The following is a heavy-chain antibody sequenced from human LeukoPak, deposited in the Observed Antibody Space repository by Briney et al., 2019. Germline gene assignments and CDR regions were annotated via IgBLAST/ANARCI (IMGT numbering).Heavy chain of an antibody. CDR1: GFTFDDYA. J-gene: IGHJ5*02. D-gene: IGHD5-12*01. V-gene: IGHV3-9*01. Sequence: GRSLRLTCAASGFTFDDYAMPWVRQAPGKGLEWVSGISWNSGSIGYADSVKGRFTISRDNAKNSLYLQMNSLRAEDTALYYCAKEGLPMSGFDPWGQGTLVTVSS. CDR3: AKEGLPMSGFDP. CDR2: ISWNSGSI.